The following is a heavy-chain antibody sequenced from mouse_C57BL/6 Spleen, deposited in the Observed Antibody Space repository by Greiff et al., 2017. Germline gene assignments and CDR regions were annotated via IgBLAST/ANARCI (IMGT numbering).Heavy chain of an antibody. CDR2: INPSNGGN. CDR3: AREGDNYGLYYAMDY. CDR1: GYTFTSYW. V-gene: IGHV1-53*01. D-gene: IGHD1-1*01. Sequence: QVQLQQPGTELVKPGASVKLSCKASGYTFTSYWMHWVKQRPGQGLEWIGNINPSNGGNNYNEKFKSKATLTVDKSSSTAYMQRSSLTSEDSAVYYCAREGDNYGLYYAMDYWGQGTSVTVSS. J-gene: IGHJ4*01.